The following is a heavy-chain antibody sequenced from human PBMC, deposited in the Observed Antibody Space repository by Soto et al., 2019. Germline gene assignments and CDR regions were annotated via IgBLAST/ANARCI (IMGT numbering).Heavy chain of an antibody. CDR1: GGSINSNNYY. CDR3: AKVVVAATRHTDFDS. V-gene: IGHV4-39*02. CDR2: IYYDGST. D-gene: IGHD2-15*01. J-gene: IGHJ4*02. Sequence: SETLSLTCTVSGGSINSNNYYWAWIRQPPGKGLAWITSIYYDGSTYYNLSLKSRVSVSVDTSTNHFSLKLSSVTAADTAVYYCAKVVVAATRHTDFDSWGQGTLVTVSS.